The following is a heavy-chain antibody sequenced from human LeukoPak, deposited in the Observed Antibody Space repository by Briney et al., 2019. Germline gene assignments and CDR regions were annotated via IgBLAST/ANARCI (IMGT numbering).Heavy chain of an antibody. D-gene: IGHD1-26*01. V-gene: IGHV1-69*04. J-gene: IGHJ4*02. CDR3: ARDRLYSGSDGNFDY. CDR2: IIPILGIA. CDR1: GGTFSSYA. Sequence: GASVKVSCKASGGTFSSYAISWVRQAPGQGLEWMGRIIPILGIANYAQKFQGRVTITADKSTSTAYMELRSLRSDDTAVYYCARDRLYSGSDGNFDYWGQGTLVTVSS.